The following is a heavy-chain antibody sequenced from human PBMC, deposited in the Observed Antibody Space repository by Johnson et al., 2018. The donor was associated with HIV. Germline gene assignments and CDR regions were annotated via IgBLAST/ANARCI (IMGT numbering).Heavy chain of an antibody. D-gene: IGHD3-10*01. V-gene: IGHV3-23*04. CDR3: AKALGELKRYDAFDI. Sequence: VQLVESGGGLVQPGGSLRLSCAASGFTFSSYAMNWVRQAPGKGLEWVSAISNTGGRTYYADSVKGRFTISRDNSKYSLSLQINSLRAEDTAVYYCAKALGELKRYDAFDIWGQGTMVTVSS. J-gene: IGHJ3*02. CDR1: GFTFSSYA. CDR2: ISNTGGRT.